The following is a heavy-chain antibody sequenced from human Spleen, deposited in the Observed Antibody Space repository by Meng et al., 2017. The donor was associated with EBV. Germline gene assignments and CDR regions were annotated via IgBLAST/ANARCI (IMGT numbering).Heavy chain of an antibody. CDR3: ASFNQHVGGK. J-gene: IGHJ4*02. CDR1: GYTFTDYA. D-gene: IGHD3-16*01. CDR2: INTNTGNP. Sequence: QVQLVQSGAELKKPXXSGMVSCKASGYTFTDYAMYWVRQAPGQGLEWMGWINTNTGNPTYAQGFTGRFVFSLDTSVTTAYLHISSLKAEDTALYYCASFNQHVGGKWGQGTLVTVSS. V-gene: IGHV7-4-1*02.